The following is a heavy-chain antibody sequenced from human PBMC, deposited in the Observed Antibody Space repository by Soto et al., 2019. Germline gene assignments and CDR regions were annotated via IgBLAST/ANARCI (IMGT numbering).Heavy chain of an antibody. D-gene: IGHD6-19*01. V-gene: IGHV1-2*02. CDR1: GYSFTGYY. CDR3: ASLQTSGWYGVH. J-gene: IGHJ4*02. Sequence: ASVKVSCKASGYSFTGYYIHWLRQAPGQGLEWMGWIYPNSGDTKSAQKFQGRLSLTRDTSITTAYMELSSLRSDDTAIYYCASLQTSGWYGVHWGQGTLVTVSS. CDR2: IYPNSGDT.